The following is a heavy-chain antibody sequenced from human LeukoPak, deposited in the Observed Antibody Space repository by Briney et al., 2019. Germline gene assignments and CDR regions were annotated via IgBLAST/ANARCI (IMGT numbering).Heavy chain of an antibody. V-gene: IGHV3-21*01. CDR1: GFTFSSYS. Sequence: GGSLRLSCAASGFTFSSYSMNWVRQAPGKGLEWVSSISSSSSYIYYADSVKGRFTISRDNAKNSLCLQMNSLRAEDTAVYYCARDATVGVFNWFDPWGQGTLVTVSS. CDR2: ISSSSSYI. CDR3: ARDATVGVFNWFDP. J-gene: IGHJ5*02. D-gene: IGHD2-15*01.